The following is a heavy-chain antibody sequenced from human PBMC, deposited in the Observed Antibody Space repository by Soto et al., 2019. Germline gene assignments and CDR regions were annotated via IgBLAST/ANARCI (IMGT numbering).Heavy chain of an antibody. V-gene: IGHV1-18*01. CDR1: GYTFTSYG. D-gene: IGHD3-9*01. CDR2: ISAYNGNT. J-gene: IGHJ6*02. Sequence: QVQLVQSGAEVKKPGASVKVSCKASGYTFTSYGISWVRQAPGQGLEWMGWISAYNGNTNYAQKLQGRVTMTTDTSTSTADMELRSLRSDDTAVYYCARAPLYYDILTGYSPVMYYGMDVWGQGTTVTVSS. CDR3: ARAPLYYDILTGYSPVMYYGMDV.